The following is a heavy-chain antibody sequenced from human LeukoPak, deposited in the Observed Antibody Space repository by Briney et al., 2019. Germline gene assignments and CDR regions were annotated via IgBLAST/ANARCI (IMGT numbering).Heavy chain of an antibody. D-gene: IGHD3-10*01. CDR3: AKDVYGSGIHYYMDV. CDR2: LRFDGSNQ. Sequence: GGSLRLSCAASGFTFNNFGMHWVRQAPGKGLERVSFLRFDGSNQDYADSVKGRFTVSRDNSKNTLYLQMNSLRSEDTAVYYCAKDVYGSGIHYYMDVWGKGTTVTISS. V-gene: IGHV3-30*02. J-gene: IGHJ6*03. CDR1: GFTFNNFG.